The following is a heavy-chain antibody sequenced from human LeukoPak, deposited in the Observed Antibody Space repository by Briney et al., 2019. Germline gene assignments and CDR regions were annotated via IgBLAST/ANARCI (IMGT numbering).Heavy chain of an antibody. V-gene: IGHV3-64D*09. J-gene: IGHJ4*02. CDR3: AKGPTYDSLPYYFDY. CDR2: ISSNGGST. CDR1: GFTFSYYA. D-gene: IGHD3-9*01. Sequence: GGSLRLSCSASGFTFSYYAMHWVRQAAGKGLEFVTDISSNGGSTYYADSLKGRFTVSRDNSNNTLCLQMSSLRAEDTAIYYCAKGPTYDSLPYYFDYWGQGTLVTVSS.